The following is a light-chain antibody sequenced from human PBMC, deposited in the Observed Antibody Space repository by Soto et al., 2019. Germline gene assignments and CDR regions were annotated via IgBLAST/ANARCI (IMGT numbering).Light chain of an antibody. CDR2: RGS. CDR1: QNIGNW. Sequence: DIQMTQSPSTLSASVGDTVTITCRASQNIGNWMAGYQQTPGKAPNLLIYRGSSRQSGVPSRFSGSGSGTEFTLSIVSLQPDDFAVYYCQQFNIYPYTFGRGTKLESK. CDR3: QQFNIYPYT. V-gene: IGKV1-5*03. J-gene: IGKJ2*01.